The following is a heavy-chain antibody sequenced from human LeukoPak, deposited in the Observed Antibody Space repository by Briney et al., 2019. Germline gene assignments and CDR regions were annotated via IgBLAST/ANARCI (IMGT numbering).Heavy chain of an antibody. J-gene: IGHJ4*02. V-gene: IGHV3-23*01. D-gene: IGHD6-19*01. CDR3: AKKGAGSGWYGAPGGSFYYFDY. Sequence: GGSLRLSCAASGFTFSSYAMSWVRQAPGKGLEWVSAISGSGGSTYYADSVKGRFTISRDNSKNTLYLQMNSLRAEDTAVYYCAKKGAGSGWYGAPGGSFYYFDYWGQGTLVTVSS. CDR2: ISGSGGST. CDR1: GFTFSSYA.